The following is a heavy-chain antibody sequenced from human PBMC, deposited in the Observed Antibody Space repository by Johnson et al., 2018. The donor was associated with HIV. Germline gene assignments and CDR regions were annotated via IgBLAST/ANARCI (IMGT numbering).Heavy chain of an antibody. CDR1: GFTFSSYA. V-gene: IGHV3-30*14. D-gene: IGHD5-18*01. J-gene: IGHJ3*02. CDR3: ARAYSYGVFDI. CDR2: ISYDGSNK. Sequence: QMLLVESGGGVVQPGRSLRLSCAASGFTFSSYAMHWVRQAPGKGLEWVAVISYDGSNKYYADSVKGRFTISRDNSKKTLYLQMNTLRPEDTAVYYCARAYSYGVFDIWGQGTMVTVSS.